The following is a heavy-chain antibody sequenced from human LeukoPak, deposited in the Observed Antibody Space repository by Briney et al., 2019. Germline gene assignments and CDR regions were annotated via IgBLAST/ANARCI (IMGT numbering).Heavy chain of an antibody. D-gene: IGHD2-2*01. J-gene: IGHJ5*02. CDR3: ARDSSTSWYNLFDP. CDR1: GFTFTSYA. CDR2: ISKDGANK. V-gene: IGHV3-30-3*01. Sequence: GGSLRLSCAASGFTFTSYAMHWVRQAPGKGLEWVAVISKDGANKYYADSVKGRFTTSRDNSKYTLYLQMNSLGTEDTAAYYCARDSSTSWYNLFDPWGQGTLVTVSS.